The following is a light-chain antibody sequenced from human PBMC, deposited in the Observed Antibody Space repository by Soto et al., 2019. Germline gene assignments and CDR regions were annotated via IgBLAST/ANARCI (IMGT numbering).Light chain of an antibody. CDR1: QSLVYSDGNTY. Sequence: DVVMTQSPLSLPVTLGQPASISCRSSQSLVYSDGNTYLSWFQQRPGQSPRRLIYKVSNRDSGVPDRFSGSGSGTDFTLKISRVEAEDVVVYYCMQATHWPRPVGEGTKLDIK. V-gene: IGKV2-30*01. CDR3: MQATHWPRP. J-gene: IGKJ2*01. CDR2: KVS.